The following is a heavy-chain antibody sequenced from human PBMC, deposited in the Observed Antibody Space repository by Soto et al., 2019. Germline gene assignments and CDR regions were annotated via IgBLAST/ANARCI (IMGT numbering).Heavy chain of an antibody. CDR3: AKEEYSSSWSEDYYYGMDV. CDR1: GFTFSSYG. V-gene: IGHV3-30*18. Sequence: GGSLRLSXAASGFTFSSYGMHWVRQAPGKGLEWVAVISYDGSNKYYADSVEGRFTISRDNSKNTLYLQMNSLRAEDTAVYYCAKEEYSSSWSEDYYYGMDVWGQGTTVTVSS. J-gene: IGHJ6*02. CDR2: ISYDGSNK. D-gene: IGHD6-13*01.